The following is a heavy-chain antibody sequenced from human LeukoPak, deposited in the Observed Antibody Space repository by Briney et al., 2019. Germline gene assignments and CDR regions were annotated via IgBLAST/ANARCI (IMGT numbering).Heavy chain of an antibody. V-gene: IGHV3-30*18. Sequence: AGSLRLSCAASGFTFSSYGMHWVRQAPGQGLEWVAVISFDGKNKYFADSVRGRFIISRDNSKNTLYLQMNSLRVEDTAVYYCAKGDGYYYPGMDVWGQGTTVTVSS. CDR3: AKGDGYYYPGMDV. J-gene: IGHJ6*02. CDR1: GFTFSSYG. CDR2: ISFDGKNK.